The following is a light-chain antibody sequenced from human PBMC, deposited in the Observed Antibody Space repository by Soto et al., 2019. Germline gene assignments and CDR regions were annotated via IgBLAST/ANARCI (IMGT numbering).Light chain of an antibody. CDR2: AVS. V-gene: IGKV3-20*01. Sequence: EILLTQSPGTLSLSPGQRATLSCRTRETVSEDQLAWYQQKPGQAPRLVIFAVSIRAPGIPDRFSGSGSGTDFTLTINRLEREDFAGYYCQQDGSSRWTFGQGTKGEI. CDR3: QQDGSSRWT. CDR1: ETVSEDQ. J-gene: IGKJ1*01.